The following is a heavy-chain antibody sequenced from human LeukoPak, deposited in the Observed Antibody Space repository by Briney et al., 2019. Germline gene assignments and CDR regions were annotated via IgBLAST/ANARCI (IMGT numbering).Heavy chain of an antibody. CDR3: ARGRRYCSNTNCYAELDY. J-gene: IGHJ4*02. CDR1: GFAVSSY. CDR2: IYSVGST. Sequence: GGSLRLSCAASGFAVSSYMSWVRQAPGKGLEWVSIIYSVGSTYYADSVKGRLTVSRDNSRNTLYLQMDSLRAEDTAVYYCARGRRYCSNTNCYAELDYWGQGTLVTVSS. V-gene: IGHV3-53*01. D-gene: IGHD2-2*01.